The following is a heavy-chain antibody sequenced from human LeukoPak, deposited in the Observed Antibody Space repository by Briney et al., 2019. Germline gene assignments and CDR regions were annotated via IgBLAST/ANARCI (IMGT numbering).Heavy chain of an antibody. Sequence: PSETLSLTCAVSGGSFSGYYWSWIRQPPGKGLEWIGEINHSGSANYNPSLKSRVTISVDTSKNQFSLKLSSVTAADTAVYYCARVFGLSSSWYLHYFDYWGQGTLVTVSS. CDR3: ARVFGLSSSWYLHYFDY. D-gene: IGHD6-13*01. J-gene: IGHJ4*02. CDR1: GGSFSGYY. CDR2: INHSGSA. V-gene: IGHV4-34*01.